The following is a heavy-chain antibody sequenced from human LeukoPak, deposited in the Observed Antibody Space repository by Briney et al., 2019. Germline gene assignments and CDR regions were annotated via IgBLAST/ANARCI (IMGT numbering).Heavy chain of an antibody. D-gene: IGHD1-26*01. V-gene: IGHV4-39*07. J-gene: IGHJ3*02. Sequence: SETLSLTCTVAGGSISSSSYYWGWIRQPPGKGLEWIGSIYYSGSTYYNPSLKSRFTISVDTSKNQFSLKLSAVTAADTAVYYCAREGWELLESLMAFDIWGQGTMVTVSS. CDR3: AREGWELLESLMAFDI. CDR1: GGSISSSSYY. CDR2: IYYSGST.